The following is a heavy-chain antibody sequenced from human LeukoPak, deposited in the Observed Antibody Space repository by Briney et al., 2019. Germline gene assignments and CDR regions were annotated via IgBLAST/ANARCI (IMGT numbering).Heavy chain of an antibody. D-gene: IGHD2/OR15-2a*01. CDR1: GFTFSSYS. CDR3: AKEELGGNPLAFDI. J-gene: IGHJ3*02. Sequence: GGSLRLSCAASGFTFSSYSMNWVRQAPGKGLEWVSPISSSSYIYYADSVKGRFTISRDNAKNSLYLQMNSLRAEDTAVYYCAKEELGGNPLAFDIWGQGTMVTVSS. CDR2: ISSSSYI. V-gene: IGHV3-21*01.